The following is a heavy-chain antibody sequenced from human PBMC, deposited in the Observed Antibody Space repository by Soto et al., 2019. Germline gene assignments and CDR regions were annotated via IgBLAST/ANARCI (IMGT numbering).Heavy chain of an antibody. Sequence: LSLTCTVSGGSMSSYYWTWIRQPAGKGLEWIGRVYSSGGTHYNPSLKSRVTISLDTSKNQFSLRLLSVTDADTAVYYCARGQRFSDWFDPWGQGTLVTVSS. CDR1: GGSMSSYY. CDR2: VYSSGGT. D-gene: IGHD3-3*01. V-gene: IGHV4-4*07. CDR3: ARGQRFSDWFDP. J-gene: IGHJ5*02.